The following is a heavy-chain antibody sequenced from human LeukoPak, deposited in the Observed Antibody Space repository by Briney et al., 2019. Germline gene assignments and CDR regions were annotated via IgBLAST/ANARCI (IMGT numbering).Heavy chain of an antibody. D-gene: IGHD6-13*01. J-gene: IGHJ4*02. CDR1: GYTFTSYG. CDR2: IIPIFGTA. CDR3: ARSSIIAAAGPYYFDY. Sequence: SVKVSCRASGYTFTSYGISWVRQAPGQGLEWMGGIIPIFGTANYAQKFQGRVTITADKSTSTAYMELSSLRSEDTAVYYCARSSIIAAAGPYYFDYWGQGTLVTVSS. V-gene: IGHV1-69*06.